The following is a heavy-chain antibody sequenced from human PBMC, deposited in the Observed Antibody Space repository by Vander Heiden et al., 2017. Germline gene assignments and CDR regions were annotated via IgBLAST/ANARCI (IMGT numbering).Heavy chain of an antibody. V-gene: IGHV3-11*01. CDR1: GFTFSDYY. CDR3: ARDLVGATHDKYQGKPDY. Sequence: QVQLVESGGGLVKPGGSLRLSCAASGFTFSDYYMSWIRQAPGKGLEWVSYISSSGSTIYYADSVKGRVTISRDNAKNSLYLQMNSLRAEETAVYYCARDLVGATHDKYQGKPDYWGHGTLVTVSS. CDR2: ISSSGSTI. J-gene: IGHJ4*01. D-gene: IGHD1-26*01.